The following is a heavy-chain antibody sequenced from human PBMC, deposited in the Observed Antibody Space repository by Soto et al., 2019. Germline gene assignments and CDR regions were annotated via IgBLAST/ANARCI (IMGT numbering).Heavy chain of an antibody. CDR3: ARIAAHKGSFYYYGMDV. D-gene: IGHD2-21*01. CDR2: ISAYSGIT. J-gene: IGHJ6*02. CDR1: GYTFTSYS. V-gene: IGHV1-18*01. Sequence: ASVKVSCKASGYTFTSYSISWVVQAPGQGLEWMGWISAYSGITNYAQEVQGRVTMTRDTSTRTAYMELRSLRSDDTAVYYCARIAAHKGSFYYYGMDVWGQGTTVTVSS.